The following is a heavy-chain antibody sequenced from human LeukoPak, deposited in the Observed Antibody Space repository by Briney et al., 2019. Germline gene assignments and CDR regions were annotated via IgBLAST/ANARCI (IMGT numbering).Heavy chain of an antibody. Sequence: SVKVSCKASGGTFSSYTISWVRQAPGQGLGWMGRIIPILGIANYAQKFQGRVTITADKSTSTAYMELSSLRSEDTAVYYCATHSSSWYYFDYWGQGTLVTVSS. J-gene: IGHJ4*02. CDR1: GGTFSSYT. V-gene: IGHV1-69*02. D-gene: IGHD6-13*01. CDR3: ATHSSSWYYFDY. CDR2: IIPILGIA.